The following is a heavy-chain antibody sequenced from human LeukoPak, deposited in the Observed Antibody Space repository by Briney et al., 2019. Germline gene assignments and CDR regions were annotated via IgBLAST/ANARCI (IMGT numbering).Heavy chain of an antibody. CDR2: MNPNSGDR. Sequence: ASVKVSCKASGYSFSSYDINWVRQATGQGLEWMGWMNPNSGDRGYAQKFQGRVTITRNTSISTAYMELSRLRSEDTAVYYCARVLCSSTSCSSSPWFDPWGQGTLVTVSS. V-gene: IGHV1-8*03. J-gene: IGHJ5*02. CDR3: ARVLCSSTSCSSSPWFDP. D-gene: IGHD2-2*01. CDR1: GYSFSSYD.